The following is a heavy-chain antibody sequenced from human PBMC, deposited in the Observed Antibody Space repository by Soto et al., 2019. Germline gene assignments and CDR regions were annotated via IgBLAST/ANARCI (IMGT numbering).Heavy chain of an antibody. V-gene: IGHV1-69*02. J-gene: IGHJ6*04. Sequence: GASVKVSCKASGGTFSSYNINWVRQGPGQGLEWMGRIIPIVDISNYAQKFQGRVTITADKSTSTAYMELSSLRSEDTAVYHCARAYYDFWSGYYRGKKMDVWGKGTTVTVSS. CDR2: IIPIVDIS. CDR1: GGTFSSYN. D-gene: IGHD3-3*01. CDR3: ARAYYDFWSGYYRGKKMDV.